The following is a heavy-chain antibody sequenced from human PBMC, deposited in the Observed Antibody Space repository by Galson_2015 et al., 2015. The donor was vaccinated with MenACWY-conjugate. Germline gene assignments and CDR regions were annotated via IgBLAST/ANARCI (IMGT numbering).Heavy chain of an antibody. Sequence: ETLSLTCGVSGGSIYSSDHWWGWIRQPPGKGLEWIASIHHSETTHYNPSLESRVTMSVDTSKNQFSLKLRSVTASDTAVYYCARLPRGITFTVVAPWGQGTLVTVSS. CDR1: GGSIYSSDHW. V-gene: IGHV4-39*01. CDR3: ARLPRGITFTVVAP. CDR2: IHHSETT. J-gene: IGHJ5*02. D-gene: IGHD3-22*01.